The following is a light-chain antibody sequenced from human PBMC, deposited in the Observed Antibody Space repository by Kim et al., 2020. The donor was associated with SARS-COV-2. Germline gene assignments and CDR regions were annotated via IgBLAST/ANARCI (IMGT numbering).Light chain of an antibody. V-gene: IGKV1-33*01. CDR2: DAS. CDR1: QDIDYY. Sequence: SVSVGDRVTITCQASQDIDYYLKWYQQEPGKAPKVLIYDASKLKTGAPSRFSGSGSGTHFTFTISSLQPEDIATYYCQQYQNVPRTFGQGTKLEI. J-gene: IGKJ2*01. CDR3: QQYQNVPRT.